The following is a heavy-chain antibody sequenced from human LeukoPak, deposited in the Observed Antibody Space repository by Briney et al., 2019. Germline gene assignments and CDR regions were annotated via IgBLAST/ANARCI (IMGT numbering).Heavy chain of an antibody. D-gene: IGHD6-13*01. CDR1: GFTFSTYW. V-gene: IGHV3-7*01. Sequence: PGGSLRLSCAASGFTFSTYWMSWVRRAPGKALEWVASIKQDGSEKYYVDSVKGRFTIAKDNAKNSLYLQVNSLRAEDTAMYYCARDSAGNDYWGQGTLVTVSS. CDR2: IKQDGSEK. CDR3: ARDSAGNDY. J-gene: IGHJ4*02.